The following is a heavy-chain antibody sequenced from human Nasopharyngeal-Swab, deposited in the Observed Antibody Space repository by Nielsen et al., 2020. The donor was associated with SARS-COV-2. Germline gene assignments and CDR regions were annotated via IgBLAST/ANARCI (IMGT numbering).Heavy chain of an antibody. CDR2: IYYSGST. CDR1: GGSISSYY. D-gene: IGHD6-19*01. J-gene: IGHJ4*02. CDR3: ARRAGRGWYGY. V-gene: IGHV4-59*01. Sequence: SETLSLTCTVSGGSISSYYWSWIRQPPGKGLEWIGYIYYSGSTNYNPSLKSRVTISVDTSKNQFSLKLSSVTAADTAVYYCARRAGRGWYGYWGQGTLVTVSS.